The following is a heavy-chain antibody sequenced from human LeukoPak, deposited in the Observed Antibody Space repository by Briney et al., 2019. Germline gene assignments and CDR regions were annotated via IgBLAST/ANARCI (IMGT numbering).Heavy chain of an antibody. CDR2: ISYDGSNK. Sequence: PGRSLRLSCAASGFTLSSYAMHWVRQAPGKGLEWVAVISYDGSNKYYADSVKGRFTISRDNSKNTLYLQMNSLRAEDTAVYYCARDILTGFDYWGQGTLVTVSS. CDR3: ARDILTGFDY. V-gene: IGHV3-30*01. D-gene: IGHD7-27*01. CDR1: GFTLSSYA. J-gene: IGHJ4*02.